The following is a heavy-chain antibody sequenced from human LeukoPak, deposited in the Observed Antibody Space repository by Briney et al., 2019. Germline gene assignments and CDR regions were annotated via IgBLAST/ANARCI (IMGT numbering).Heavy chain of an antibody. V-gene: IGHV3-53*01. CDR3: ARVSPGIAAAGNFDY. CDR2: IYSGGST. CDR1: GFTVSSNY. D-gene: IGHD6-13*01. Sequence: PGGSLRLSCAASGFTVSSNYMSWVRQAPGKGLEWVSVIYSGGSTYYADSVKGRFTISRDNSKNTLYLQMNSLRAEDTAVYYCARVSPGIAAAGNFDYWGQGTLVTVSS. J-gene: IGHJ4*02.